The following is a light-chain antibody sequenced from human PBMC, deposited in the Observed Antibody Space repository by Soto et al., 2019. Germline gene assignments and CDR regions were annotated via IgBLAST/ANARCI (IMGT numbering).Light chain of an antibody. V-gene: IGLV4-69*01. CDR1: SGHSNYA. CDR2: LNSDGSH. CDR3: QTWGSGIVV. J-gene: IGLJ2*01. Sequence: QLVLTQSPSASASLGASVKLTCTLSSGHSNYAIAWHQQQSETGPRYLMKLNSDGSHSMGDVIPDRFSGSSSAAERYLTSASPQAEDEADSPCQTWGSGIVVFGGGTKLTVL.